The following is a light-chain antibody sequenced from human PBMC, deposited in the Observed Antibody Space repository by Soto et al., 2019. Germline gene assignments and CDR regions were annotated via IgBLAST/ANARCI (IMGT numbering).Light chain of an antibody. Sequence: DIVMTQSPASLAVSLGESATINCKSSQSVLYSANDETYLAWYQQKPGQPPKLLIYWASTRESGVPDRCSGSGSRRDFTLTISSLQAEDGAVYYCQQYYTTPWAVGQGTKVEI. V-gene: IGKV4-1*01. CDR2: WAS. CDR3: QQYYTTPWA. CDR1: QSVLYSANDETY. J-gene: IGKJ1*01.